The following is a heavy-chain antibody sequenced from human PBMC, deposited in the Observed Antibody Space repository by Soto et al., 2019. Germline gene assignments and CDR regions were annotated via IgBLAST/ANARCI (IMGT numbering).Heavy chain of an antibody. CDR2: IIPILGIA. CDR1: GGTFSSYT. V-gene: IGHV1-69*04. Sequence: ASVKVSCKASGGTFSSYTISWVRQAPGQGLEWMGRIIPILGIANYAQKFQGRVTITADKSTSTAYMELSSLRSEDTAVYYCARDVRYCSSTSCYLYYFDYWGQGTLVTVSS. CDR3: ARDVRYCSSTSCYLYYFDY. J-gene: IGHJ4*02. D-gene: IGHD2-2*01.